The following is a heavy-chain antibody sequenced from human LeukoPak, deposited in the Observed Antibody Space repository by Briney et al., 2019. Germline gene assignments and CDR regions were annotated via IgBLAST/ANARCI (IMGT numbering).Heavy chain of an antibody. J-gene: IGHJ4*02. CDR1: GFAFDDYA. CDR2: ITWNSGSI. Sequence: SLRLSCAASGFAFDDYAMHWVRQAPGKGLEWVSGITWNSGSIGYADSVKGRFTISRDNAKNSLYLEMNSLRAEDTAVYYCAGAREMATILFDYWGQGTLVTVSS. D-gene: IGHD5-24*01. V-gene: IGHV3-9*01. CDR3: AGAREMATILFDY.